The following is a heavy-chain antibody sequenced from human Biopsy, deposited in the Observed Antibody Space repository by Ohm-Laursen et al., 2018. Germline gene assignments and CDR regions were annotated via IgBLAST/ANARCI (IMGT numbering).Heavy chain of an antibody. D-gene: IGHD4-17*01. CDR1: GYTFTTYG. Sequence: ASVKVSCKVSGYTFTTYGISWVRQAPGQGLEWMGWINTYSGNTNYGKKFHDRVIMTSDTSTSTAYMEHRSLRSDDTAVYYCARDYYPYVDYLKDVPLCDSWGQGTLVTVSS. J-gene: IGHJ4*02. CDR2: INTYSGNT. CDR3: ARDYYPYVDYLKDVPLCDS. V-gene: IGHV1-18*01.